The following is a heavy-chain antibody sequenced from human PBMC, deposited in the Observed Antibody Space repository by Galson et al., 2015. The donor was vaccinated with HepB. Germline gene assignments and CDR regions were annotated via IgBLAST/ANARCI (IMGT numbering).Heavy chain of an antibody. Sequence: SLRLSCAASGFIFSTYSMSWVRQAPGKGLEWVSSISSSSNYIYYADSVKGRFTISRDNAKNSLFLQMISLRAEDTAIYYCARVTQGGRYYYYGMDVWGQGTTATVSS. J-gene: IGHJ6*02. CDR2: ISSSSNYI. CDR3: ARVTQGGRYYYYGMDV. D-gene: IGHD3-16*01. CDR1: GFIFSTYS. V-gene: IGHV3-21*01.